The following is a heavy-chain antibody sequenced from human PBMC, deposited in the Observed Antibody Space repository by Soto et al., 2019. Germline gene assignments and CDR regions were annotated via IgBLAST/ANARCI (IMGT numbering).Heavy chain of an antibody. J-gene: IGHJ3*02. CDR1: GYSFTSYW. Sequence: GESLKISCKGSGYSFTSYWIGWGRQMPGKGLEWMGIIYPGDSDTRYSPSFQGQVTISADKSIRTAYLQWSTLKASETDMYYCQRIIGRYSRSWYPAFDIWGQGIMVTVS. V-gene: IGHV5-51*01. CDR2: IYPGDSDT. D-gene: IGHD6-13*01. CDR3: QRIIGRYSRSWYPAFDI.